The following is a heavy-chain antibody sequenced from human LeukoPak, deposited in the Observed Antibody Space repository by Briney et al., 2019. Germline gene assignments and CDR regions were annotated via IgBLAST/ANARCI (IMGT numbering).Heavy chain of an antibody. CDR3: ARGGGDYDSSGYYYVRWFDP. CDR1: GFTFSSYW. V-gene: IGHV3-7*04. J-gene: IGHJ5*02. D-gene: IGHD3-22*01. Sequence: PGGSLRLSCAASGFTFSSYWMSWVRQAPGKGLEWVANIKQDGSEKYYVDSVKGRFTISRDNAKNSLYLQMNSLRAEDTAVYYCARGGGDYDSSGYYYVRWFDPWGQGTLVTVSS. CDR2: IKQDGSEK.